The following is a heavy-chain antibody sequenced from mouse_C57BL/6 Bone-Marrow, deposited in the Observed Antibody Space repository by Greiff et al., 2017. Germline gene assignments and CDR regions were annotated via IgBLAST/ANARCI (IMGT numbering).Heavy chain of an antibody. J-gene: IGHJ4*01. CDR2: FHPYNDDT. Sequence: VKLQESGAELVKPGASVKMSCKASGYTFTTYPIEWMKQNHGKSLEWIGNFHPYNDDTKYNEKFKVKATLTVEKSSSTVYLELSRLTSDDSAVYYCARRNGYYYAMDYWGQGTSVTVSS. V-gene: IGHV1-47*01. CDR3: ARRNGYYYAMDY. D-gene: IGHD2-2*01. CDR1: GYTFTTYP.